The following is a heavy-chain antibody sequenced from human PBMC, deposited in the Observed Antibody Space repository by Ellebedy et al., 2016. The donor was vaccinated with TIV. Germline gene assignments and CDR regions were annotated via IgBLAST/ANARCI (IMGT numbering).Heavy chain of an antibody. J-gene: IGHJ5*02. D-gene: IGHD1-26*01. V-gene: IGHV4-39*01. CDR2: IYYSGNT. Sequence: MPSETLSLTCTVSGGSIISSSYYWSWIRQPQGKGLEWIGSIYYSGNTYYKPSLKSRVTISVDTSRNQFSRKLSYVTAADTAVYFCARHLGRYYEKWFDPWGQGSLVTVSS. CDR3: ARHLGRYYEKWFDP. CDR1: GGSIISSSYY.